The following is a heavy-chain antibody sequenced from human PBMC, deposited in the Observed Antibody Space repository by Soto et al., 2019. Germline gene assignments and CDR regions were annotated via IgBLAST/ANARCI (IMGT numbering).Heavy chain of an antibody. V-gene: IGHV1-69*13. D-gene: IGHD2-2*01. CDR2: IIPIFGTA. Sequence: GASVKVSCKASGGTFSSYAISWVRQAPGQGLEWMGGIIPIFGTANYAHKFQGRVTITADESTSTAYMELSSLRSEDTAVYYCASSSHAYCSSTSCSLARFDPWGQGTLVTVST. J-gene: IGHJ5*02. CDR3: ASSSHAYCSSTSCSLARFDP. CDR1: GGTFSSYA.